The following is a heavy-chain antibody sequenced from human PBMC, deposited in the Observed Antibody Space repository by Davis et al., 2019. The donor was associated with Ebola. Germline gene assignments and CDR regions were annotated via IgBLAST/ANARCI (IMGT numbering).Heavy chain of an antibody. Sequence: GESLKISCAASGFTFSSYSMNWVRQAPGKGLEWVSSISSSSSYIYYADSMKGRFTISRDNAKNSLYLQMNSLRAEDTAVYYCARGGSSFDYWGQGTLVTVSS. CDR2: ISSSSSYI. CDR1: GFTFSSYS. V-gene: IGHV3-21*01. CDR3: ARGGSSFDY. J-gene: IGHJ4*02.